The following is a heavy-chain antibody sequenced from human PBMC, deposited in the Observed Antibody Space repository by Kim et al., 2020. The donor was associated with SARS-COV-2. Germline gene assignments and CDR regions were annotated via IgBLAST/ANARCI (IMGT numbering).Heavy chain of an antibody. Sequence: GGSLRLSCAASGFIFSNAWMYWVRQAPGKGLEWVGRIKSKTNGETTDYAAPVKGRFTISRDDSKNTPFLQMDSLKTEDTGVYYCPTDAGIPAGGWGYWGQGILVTVSS. CDR2: IKSKTNGETT. CDR3: PTDAGIPAGGWGY. V-gene: IGHV3-15*01. J-gene: IGHJ4*02. CDR1: GFIFSNAW. D-gene: IGHD6-25*01.